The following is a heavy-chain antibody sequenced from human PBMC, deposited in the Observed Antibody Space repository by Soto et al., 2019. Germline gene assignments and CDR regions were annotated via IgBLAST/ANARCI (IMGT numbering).Heavy chain of an antibody. V-gene: IGHV1-69*13. CDR2: IIPIFGTA. CDR1: ASTFSSYA. CDR3: ARGHSSSWYYFDY. J-gene: IGHJ4*02. D-gene: IGHD6-13*01. Sequence: SVKVSCKASASTFSSYAISWVRQAPGQGLEWMGGIIPIFGTANYAQKFQGRVTITADESTSTAYMELSSLRSEDTAVYYCARGHSSSWYYFDYWGQGTLVTVSS.